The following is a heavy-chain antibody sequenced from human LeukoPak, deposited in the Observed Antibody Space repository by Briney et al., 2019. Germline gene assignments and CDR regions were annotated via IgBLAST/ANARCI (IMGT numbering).Heavy chain of an antibody. J-gene: IGHJ3*02. CDR1: GYTFTGYY. V-gene: IGHV1-2*02. CDR2: IYPNSGGT. D-gene: IGHD3-16*02. CDR3: AISMIPFGGVIVNDAFDI. Sequence: ASVKVSXKASGYTFTGYYMHWVRQAPGQGLEWMGWIYPNSGGTNYAQKFQGRVTMTRDTSISTAYMELSRLRSDDTAVYYCAISMIPFGGVIVNDAFDIWGQGTMVTVSS.